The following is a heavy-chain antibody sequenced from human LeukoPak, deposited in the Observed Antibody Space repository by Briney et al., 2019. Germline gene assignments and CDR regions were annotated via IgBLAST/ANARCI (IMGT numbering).Heavy chain of an antibody. D-gene: IGHD3-22*01. Sequence: ASVKVSCKASGYTFTSYDINWVRQATGQGLEWMGWMNPNSGNTGYAQKFQGRVTITRNTSISTAYMELSSLRSEDTAVYYCARLDSSGYTWGFDPWGQGTLVTVSS. CDR3: ARLDSSGYTWGFDP. J-gene: IGHJ5*02. V-gene: IGHV1-8*03. CDR2: MNPNSGNT. CDR1: GYTFTSYD.